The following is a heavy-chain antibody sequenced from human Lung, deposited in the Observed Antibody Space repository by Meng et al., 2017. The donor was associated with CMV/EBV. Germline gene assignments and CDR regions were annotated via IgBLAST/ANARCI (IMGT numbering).Heavy chain of an antibody. V-gene: IGHV4-59*01. CDR1: GGSISSYF. D-gene: IGHD3-3*01. CDR3: ARGRDFGVVTPGY. CDR2: IYYTGST. J-gene: IGHJ4*02. Sequence: SETLSLXCTVSGGSISSYFWSWIRQPPGKGLEWIGYIYYTGSTNYNPSLKSRVTISVDTSKKQFSLKLSPVTAADTAVYYCARGRDFGVVTPGYWGQGTLVTVSS.